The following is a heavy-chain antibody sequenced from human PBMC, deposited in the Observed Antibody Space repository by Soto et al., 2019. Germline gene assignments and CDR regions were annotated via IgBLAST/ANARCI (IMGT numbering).Heavy chain of an antibody. D-gene: IGHD2-8*02. J-gene: IGHJ5*02. V-gene: IGHV1-2*04. CDR3: ARAAFCTGGRCHNWFDP. CDR1: GYPFTDYY. Sequence: QVQLVQSGAEVRKPGASVTISCKASGYPFTDYYVHWVRQAPGQGLEWMGWINPNSGGTNSAQKFQGWVTMTRDTATNTAYMELISLMSDDTAVYYCARAAFCTGGRCHNWFDPWGQGSLVIVSS. CDR2: INPNSGGT.